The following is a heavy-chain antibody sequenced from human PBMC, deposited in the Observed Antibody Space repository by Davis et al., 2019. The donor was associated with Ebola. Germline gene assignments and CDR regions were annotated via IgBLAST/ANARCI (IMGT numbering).Heavy chain of an antibody. CDR3: GKGRIAAAANRYYYYGMDV. V-gene: IGHV3-30*18. CDR2: ISYDGSNK. Sequence: PGGSLRLSCAASGFTFSSYGMHWVRQAPGKGLEWVAVISYDGSNKYYADSVKGRFTISRDNAKNSLYLQMNSLRAEDTALYYCGKGRIAAAANRYYYYGMDVWGKGTTVTVSS. D-gene: IGHD6-13*01. CDR1: GFTFSSYG. J-gene: IGHJ6*04.